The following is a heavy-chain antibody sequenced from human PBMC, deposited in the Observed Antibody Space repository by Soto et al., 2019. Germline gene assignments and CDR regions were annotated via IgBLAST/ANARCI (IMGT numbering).Heavy chain of an antibody. CDR3: ARGQYYYGSGSYYNRNDYYYYGMDV. Sequence: SETLSLTCAVYGGSFSGYYWSWIRQPPGKGLEWIGEINHSGSTNYNPSLKSRVTISVGTSKNQFSLKLSSVTAADTAVYYCARGQYYYGSGSYYNRNDYYYYGMDVWGQGTTVTVSS. CDR2: INHSGST. D-gene: IGHD3-10*01. J-gene: IGHJ6*02. CDR1: GGSFSGYY. V-gene: IGHV4-34*01.